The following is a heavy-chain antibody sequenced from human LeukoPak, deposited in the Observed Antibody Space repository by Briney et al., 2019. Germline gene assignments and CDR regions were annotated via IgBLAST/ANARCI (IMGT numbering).Heavy chain of an antibody. J-gene: IGHJ4*02. D-gene: IGHD3-22*01. CDR1: GGTFSRYA. CDR2: IIRIFGTA. V-gene: IGHV1-69*01. Sequence: SVKVSCKASGGTFSRYAISWVRQAPGQGLEWTGGIIRIFGTANYAQKFQGRVTITADESTSTAYMELSTLRSEDTAVYYCARGGGHYYDSSGYWFPLDYWGQGTLVTVSS. CDR3: ARGGGHYYDSSGYWFPLDY.